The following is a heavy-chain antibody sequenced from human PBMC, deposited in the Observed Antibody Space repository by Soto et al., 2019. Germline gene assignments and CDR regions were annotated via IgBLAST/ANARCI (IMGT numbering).Heavy chain of an antibody. CDR1: GYTFTSYC. D-gene: IGHD5-18*01. V-gene: IGHV1-18*04. CDR2: ISAYNGNT. J-gene: IGHJ4*02. CDR3: ARSERGYSYGHFDY. Sequence: ASVKVSCKASGYTFTSYCISWGRQAPGQGLEWMGWISAYNGNTNYAQKLQGRVTMTTDTSTSTAYMELRSLRSDDTAVYYCARSERGYSYGHFDYWGQGTLVTVSS.